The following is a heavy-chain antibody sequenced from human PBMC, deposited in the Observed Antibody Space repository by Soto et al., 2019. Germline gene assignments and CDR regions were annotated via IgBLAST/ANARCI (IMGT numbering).Heavy chain of an antibody. CDR1: GYTFTGYA. V-gene: IGHV1-3*01. Sequence: VLVKVSCKASGYTFTGYAMDWGRQAPGQRLEWMGWINAGNGNTKYSQKFQGRVTITRDTSASTAYMELSSLRSEDTAVYYCARTVGYYYGMDVWGQGTTVTVSS. J-gene: IGHJ6*02. CDR2: INAGNGNT. D-gene: IGHD4-17*01. CDR3: ARTVGYYYGMDV.